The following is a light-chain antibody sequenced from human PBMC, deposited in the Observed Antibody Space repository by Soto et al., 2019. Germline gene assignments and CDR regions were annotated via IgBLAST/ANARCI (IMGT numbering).Light chain of an antibody. Sequence: EIVLTQSPATLSLSPGDRATLSCRASQSVSSSLAWYQQKPGQAPRLLIYDASNRATGIPARFSGSGSGTDFTLTISSLEPEDFAVYYCQQRNNPLTFGGGTKVEIK. J-gene: IGKJ4*01. CDR3: QQRNNPLT. CDR1: QSVSSS. V-gene: IGKV3-11*01. CDR2: DAS.